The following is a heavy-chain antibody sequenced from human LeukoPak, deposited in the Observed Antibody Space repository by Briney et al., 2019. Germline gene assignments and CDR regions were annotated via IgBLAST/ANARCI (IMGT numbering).Heavy chain of an antibody. Sequence: SETLSLTCAVYGGSFGGYYWSWIRQPPGKGLEWIGEINHSGSTNYNPSLKSRVTISVDTSKNQFSLKLSSVTAADTAVYYCARHYDILTGYYGYFDYWGQGTLVTVSS. J-gene: IGHJ4*02. CDR2: INHSGST. V-gene: IGHV4-34*01. D-gene: IGHD3-9*01. CDR1: GGSFGGYY. CDR3: ARHYDILTGYYGYFDY.